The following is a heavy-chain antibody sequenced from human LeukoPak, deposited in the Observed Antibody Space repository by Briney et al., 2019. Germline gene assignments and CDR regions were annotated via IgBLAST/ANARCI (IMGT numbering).Heavy chain of an antibody. V-gene: IGHV3-53*01. J-gene: IGHJ4*02. Sequence: GGPLRLSCAASGFTVSSNYMSWVRQAPGKGLEWVSILYSGGSTYYADSVKGRFTISRDNSKNTLYLQMNSLRAEDTAVYYCASESLTGYYTPYWGQGTLVTVSS. D-gene: IGHD3-9*01. CDR3: ASESLTGYYTPY. CDR2: LYSGGST. CDR1: GFTVSSNY.